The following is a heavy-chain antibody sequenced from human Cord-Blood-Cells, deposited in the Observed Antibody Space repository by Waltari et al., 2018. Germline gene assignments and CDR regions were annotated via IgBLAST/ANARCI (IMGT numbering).Heavy chain of an antibody. CDR3: AGCSSTSCYVAFDI. CDR1: GYTFTGYH. J-gene: IGHJ3*02. Sequence: QVQLVQAAAAVKKPGASVTVSCKASGYTFTGYHMPWVRQAPGQGLEWMGRINPNSGGKNYAQKFQGRVTMTRDTSISTAYMELSRLRSDDTAVYYCAGCSSTSCYVAFDIWGQGTMVTVSS. D-gene: IGHD2-2*01. CDR2: INPNSGGK. V-gene: IGHV1-2*06.